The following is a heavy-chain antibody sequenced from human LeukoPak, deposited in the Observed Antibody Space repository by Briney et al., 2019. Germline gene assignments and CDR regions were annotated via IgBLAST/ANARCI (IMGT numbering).Heavy chain of an antibody. V-gene: IGHV4-4*09. CDR2: IYTSGST. J-gene: IGHJ4*02. D-gene: IGHD3-22*01. Sequence: SETLSLTCTVSGGSISSYYWSWIRQPPGKGLEWIGYIYTSGSTNYNPSLKSRVTISVDTSKNQFSLKLSSVTAADTAVYHCARTRDSSGFMIDYWGQGTLVTVSS. CDR1: GGSISSYY. CDR3: ARTRDSSGFMIDY.